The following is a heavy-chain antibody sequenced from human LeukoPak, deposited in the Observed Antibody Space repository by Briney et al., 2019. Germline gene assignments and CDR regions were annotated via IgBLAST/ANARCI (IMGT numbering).Heavy chain of an antibody. D-gene: IGHD2-15*01. CDR2: ISYDGSNK. Sequence: PGGSLRLSCAASGFTFSSYAMHWVRQAPGKGLEWVAVISYDGSNKYYAGSVKGRFTISRDNSKNTLYLQMNSLRAEDTAVYYCAREISGFDYWGQGTLVTVSS. J-gene: IGHJ4*02. CDR1: GFTFSSYA. CDR3: AREISGFDY. V-gene: IGHV3-30-3*01.